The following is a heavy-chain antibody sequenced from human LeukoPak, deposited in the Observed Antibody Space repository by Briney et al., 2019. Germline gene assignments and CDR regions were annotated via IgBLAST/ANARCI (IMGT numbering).Heavy chain of an antibody. Sequence: SETLSLTYAVYGGSFSGYYWSWIRQPPGKGLEWIGEINHSGSTNYNPSLKSRVTISVDTSKNQFSLKLSSVTAADTAVYYCARGRRSGLWGQGTLVTVSS. CDR3: ARGRRSGL. V-gene: IGHV4-34*01. J-gene: IGHJ4*02. D-gene: IGHD1-26*01. CDR2: INHSGST. CDR1: GGSFSGYY.